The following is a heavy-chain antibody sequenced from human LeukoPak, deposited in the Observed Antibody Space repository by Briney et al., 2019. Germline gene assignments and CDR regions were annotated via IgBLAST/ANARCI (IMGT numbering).Heavy chain of an antibody. V-gene: IGHV5-51*01. CDR2: IYPGDSDN. CDR3: ARLTGSYYSAFDI. CDR1: RYSFPNYW. D-gene: IGHD1-26*01. Sequence: GESLKISCNFSRYSFPNYWIGWVRQMTGKCLEWMNIIYPGDSDNRYSTSFQGQVTISADKSNNTAYLQWSSLRASDTAMYYCARLTGSYYSAFDIWGQGTMVTVSS. J-gene: IGHJ3*02.